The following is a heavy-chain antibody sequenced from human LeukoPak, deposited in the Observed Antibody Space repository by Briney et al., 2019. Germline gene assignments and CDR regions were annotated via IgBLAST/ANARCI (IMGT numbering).Heavy chain of an antibody. D-gene: IGHD3-3*01. V-gene: IGHV4-31*11. CDR1: GGSISSGGYY. CDR2: IYYSGST. Sequence: PSETLSLTCAVSGGSISSGGYYWSWIRQHPGKGLEWIGYIYYSGSTYYNPSLKSRVTISVDTSKNQFSLKLSSVTAADTAVYYCAREPVIRGYDFWSGDYYYYMDVWGKGTTVTVSS. J-gene: IGHJ6*03. CDR3: AREPVIRGYDFWSGDYYYYMDV.